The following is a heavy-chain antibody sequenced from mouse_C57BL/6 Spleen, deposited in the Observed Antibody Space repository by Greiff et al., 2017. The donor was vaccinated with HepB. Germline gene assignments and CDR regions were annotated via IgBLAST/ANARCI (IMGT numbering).Heavy chain of an antibody. Sequence: VQLQQSGAELVRPGASVKLSCTASGFNIKDYYMHWVKQRPEQGLEWIGRIDPEDGDTEYAPKFQGKATMTADTSSNTAYLQLSSLTSEDTAVYYCTTKCITTVVAKEYFDYWGQGTTLTVSS. D-gene: IGHD1-1*01. CDR2: IDPEDGDT. CDR3: TTKCITTVVAKEYFDY. J-gene: IGHJ2*01. V-gene: IGHV14-1*01. CDR1: GFNIKDYY.